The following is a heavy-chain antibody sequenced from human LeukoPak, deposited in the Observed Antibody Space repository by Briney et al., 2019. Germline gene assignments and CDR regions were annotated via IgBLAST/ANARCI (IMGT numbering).Heavy chain of an antibody. CDR1: GFTFSSFE. D-gene: IGHD4-23*01. J-gene: IGHJ4*02. Sequence: PGGSLRLSCAASGFTFSSFEMNWVRQAPGKGLERVSYISSGGSTIYYAHSVRGRFTISRDNAKNSLYLQMNSLRSEDTAVYYCARDHGGNSEFDYWGQGTLVTVSS. CDR3: ARDHGGNSEFDY. CDR2: ISSGGSTI. V-gene: IGHV3-48*03.